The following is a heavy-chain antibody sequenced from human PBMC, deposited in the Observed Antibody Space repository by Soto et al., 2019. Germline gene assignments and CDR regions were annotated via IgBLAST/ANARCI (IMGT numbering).Heavy chain of an antibody. Sequence: QLQLQESGPGLVKPSETLSLTCTVSGGSISSSSYYWGWIRQPPGKGLEWIGSIYYSGSTYYNPSLKSRVTISVDTSKNQFSLKLSSVTAADTAVYYCARIVLMVYATIIDYWGQGTLVTVSS. CDR2: IYYSGST. CDR3: ARIVLMVYATIIDY. CDR1: GGSISSSSYY. D-gene: IGHD2-8*01. J-gene: IGHJ4*02. V-gene: IGHV4-39*01.